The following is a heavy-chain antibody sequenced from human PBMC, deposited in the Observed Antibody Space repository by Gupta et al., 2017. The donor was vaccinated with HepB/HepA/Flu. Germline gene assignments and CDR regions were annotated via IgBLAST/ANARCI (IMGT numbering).Heavy chain of an antibody. J-gene: IGHJ4*02. Sequence: QVQLQESGPGLVKPSETLSLTCTVSGDSIGRYYWSWIRQPPGKGLEWIGYIYYSGTTIYNPSLESRVTRSVDTSKNQFSLNLTSVTAADTALYYCARGKTAGYSRSPFDYWGQGTLVTVSS. CDR3: ARGKTAGYSRSPFDY. CDR1: GDSIGRYY. V-gene: IGHV4-59*08. CDR2: IYYSGTT. D-gene: IGHD6-13*01.